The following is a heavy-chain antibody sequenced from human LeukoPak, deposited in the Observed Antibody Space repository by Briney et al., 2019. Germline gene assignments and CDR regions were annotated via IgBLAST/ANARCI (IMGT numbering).Heavy chain of an antibody. CDR3: ASEAYCSGGGSYVQRVAS. CDR1: GYTFTAYY. V-gene: IGHV1-2*02. CDR2: IDSKNGDT. D-gene: IGHD2-15*01. Sequence: ASVKLSCKASGYTFTAYYMHWVRQAPGQGLEWMAWIDSKNGDTKYAQRFQSRFTISRDTSIGIAYMELRSLISDDTAVYYCASEAYCSGGGSYVQRVASWGQGTPVTVSS. J-gene: IGHJ4*02.